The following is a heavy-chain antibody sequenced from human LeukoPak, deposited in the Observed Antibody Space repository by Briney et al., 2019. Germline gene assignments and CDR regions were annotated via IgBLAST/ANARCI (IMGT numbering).Heavy chain of an antibody. CDR3: ARHRYYFDF. J-gene: IGHJ4*02. Sequence: GGSLRLSCADSGVTFSKYEMNRVRQAPGKGLQWISYISSSGGTIYYADAVKGRFTISRDNAKNSLFLQMNSLRVEDTAVYYCARHRYYFDFWGQGTLVTVSP. D-gene: IGHD2-15*01. CDR1: GVTFSKYE. CDR2: ISSSGGTI. V-gene: IGHV3-48*03.